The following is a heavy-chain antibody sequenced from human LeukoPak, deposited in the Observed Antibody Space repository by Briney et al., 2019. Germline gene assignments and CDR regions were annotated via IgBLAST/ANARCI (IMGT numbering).Heavy chain of an antibody. CDR3: AREFYYYASGTSCMDV. CDR1: GYTFTSYV. D-gene: IGHD3-10*01. J-gene: IGHJ6*04. Sequence: GASVKVSCKASGYTFTSYVMYWVRQAPGQRLEWMGWINPGSADTKYSEEFQGRITITRDTSASTAYMDLSSLRSEDTAVYYCAREFYYYASGTSCMDVWGKGTTVTVSS. CDR2: INPGSADT. V-gene: IGHV1-3*01.